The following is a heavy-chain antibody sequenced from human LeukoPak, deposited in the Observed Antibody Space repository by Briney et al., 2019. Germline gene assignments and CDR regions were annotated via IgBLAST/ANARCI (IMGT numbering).Heavy chain of an antibody. V-gene: IGHV1-18*01. Sequence: ASVKVSCKASGYTFTSYGISWVRQAPGQGLEWMGWISAYTGNINYAQRLQGRVTMTTDTSTSTAYMELRSLRSDDTAVYYCARGLSGNPIDYWGQGTLVTVSS. CDR1: GYTFTSYG. J-gene: IGHJ4*02. CDR3: ARGLSGNPIDY. CDR2: ISAYTGNI.